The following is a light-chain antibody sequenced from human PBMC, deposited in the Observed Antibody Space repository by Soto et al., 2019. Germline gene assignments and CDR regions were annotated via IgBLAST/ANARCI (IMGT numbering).Light chain of an antibody. V-gene: IGKV3-20*01. Sequence: EIVLTQSPGTLSLSPGARAPLSCRASQTISNTFLAWYQQRPGQAPRLLIYGASGRAAGIPDRFSGSGSGTDFTLSISRLEPEDFAVYYCQQYGVSPTFGGGTKVDNK. CDR1: QTISNTF. CDR3: QQYGVSPT. J-gene: IGKJ4*01. CDR2: GAS.